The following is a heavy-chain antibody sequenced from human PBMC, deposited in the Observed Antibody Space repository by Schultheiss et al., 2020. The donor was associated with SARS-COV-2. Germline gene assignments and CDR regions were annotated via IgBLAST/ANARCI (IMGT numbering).Heavy chain of an antibody. D-gene: IGHD6-6*01. CDR3: ARRPARPVGVAFDI. V-gene: IGHV3-74*01. J-gene: IGHJ3*02. CDR2: INSDGSST. Sequence: GESLKISCAASGFTFSSYWMHWVRQAPGKGLVWVSRINSDGSSTSYADSVKGRFTISRDNAKNTLYLQMNSLRAEDTAVYYCARRPARPVGVAFDIWGQGTMVTVSS. CDR1: GFTFSSYW.